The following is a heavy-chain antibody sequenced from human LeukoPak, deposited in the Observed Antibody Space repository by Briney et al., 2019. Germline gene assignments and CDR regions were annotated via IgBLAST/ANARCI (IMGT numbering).Heavy chain of an antibody. CDR3: ARERGYSYGLFSRVAAFDI. CDR1: GFTFSSYW. Sequence: GGSLRLSCAASGFTFSSYWMSWVRQAPGKGLEWVANIKQDGSEKYYVDSVKGRFTISRDNAKNSLYLQMNSLRAEDTAVYYCARERGYSYGLFSRVAAFDIWGQGTMVTVSS. D-gene: IGHD5-18*01. J-gene: IGHJ3*02. CDR2: IKQDGSEK. V-gene: IGHV3-7*01.